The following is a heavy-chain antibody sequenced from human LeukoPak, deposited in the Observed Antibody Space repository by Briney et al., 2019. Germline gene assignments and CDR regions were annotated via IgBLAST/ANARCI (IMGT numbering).Heavy chain of an antibody. CDR2: ISSSSSYI. D-gene: IGHD6-19*01. CDR3: ARDWLCSSGGRGVGY. V-gene: IGHV3-21*01. J-gene: IGHJ4*02. CDR1: GFTFSSYS. Sequence: GGSLRLSCAASGFTFSSYSMNWVRQAPGKGLEWVAYISSSSSYIYYADSVKGRFTISRDNAKNSLYLQMNSLRAEDTAVYYCARDWLCSSGGRGVGYWGQGTLVTVSS.